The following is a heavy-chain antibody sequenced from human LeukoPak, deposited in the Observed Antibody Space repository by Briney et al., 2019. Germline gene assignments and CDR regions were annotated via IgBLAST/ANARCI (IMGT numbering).Heavy chain of an antibody. CDR3: AKGFGSMITFGGADY. D-gene: IGHD3-16*01. CDR1: GFTFDXYA. CDR2: ISWNSGSI. J-gene: IGHJ4*02. V-gene: IGHV3-9*03. Sequence: GRXXXXXXAAXGFTFDXYAMHWVRQAPGEGLEWVSGISWNSGSIVYADSVKGRFTISRDNAKNSLYLQMNSLRAEDMALYYCAKGFGSMITFGGADYWGQGTLVTVSS.